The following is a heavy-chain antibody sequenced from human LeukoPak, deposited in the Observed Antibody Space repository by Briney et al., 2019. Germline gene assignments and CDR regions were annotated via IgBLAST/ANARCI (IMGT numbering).Heavy chain of an antibody. CDR2: IDYSGST. J-gene: IGHJ4*02. D-gene: IGHD5-18*01. CDR3: ARGDTAIATSHFDY. Sequence: SETLSLTCTVSGGSISSGGYYWSWIRQHPGKGLEWIGCIDYSGSTFYNPSLKSRVTISVDTSKNQFSLKLSSVTAADTAVYFCARGDTAIATSHFDYWGQGTLVTVSS. CDR1: GGSISSGGYY. V-gene: IGHV4-31*03.